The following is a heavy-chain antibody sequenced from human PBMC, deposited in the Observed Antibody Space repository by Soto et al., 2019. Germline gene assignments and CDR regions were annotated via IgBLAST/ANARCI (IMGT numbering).Heavy chain of an antibody. CDR2: ISGYNDNT. D-gene: IGHD1-1*01. V-gene: IGHV1-18*01. CDR1: GYTFTSYG. J-gene: IGHJ6*02. Sequence: ASVKVSCKASGYTFTSYGISWVRQAPGQGLEWMGWISGYNDNTNYAEKRQGRLTMTTDTSTSTAYMELRSLRSDDTAVYYCARDRTTTSYSYYGMDVWGQGTTVTSP. CDR3: ARDRTTTSYSYYGMDV.